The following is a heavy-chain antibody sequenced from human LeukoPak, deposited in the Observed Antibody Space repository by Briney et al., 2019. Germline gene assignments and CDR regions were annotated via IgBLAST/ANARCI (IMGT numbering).Heavy chain of an antibody. CDR3: TRRSGSYYNDFDY. CDR1: GFTFSGSA. Sequence: GGSLKLSCAASGFTFSGSAMHWVRQASGKGLEWVGRIRSEANSYATAYAASVKGRFTISRDDSKNTAYLQMNSLKTEDTAVYYCTRRSGSYYNDFDYWGRGTLVTVSS. CDR2: IRSEANSYAT. J-gene: IGHJ4*02. D-gene: IGHD3-10*01. V-gene: IGHV3-73*01.